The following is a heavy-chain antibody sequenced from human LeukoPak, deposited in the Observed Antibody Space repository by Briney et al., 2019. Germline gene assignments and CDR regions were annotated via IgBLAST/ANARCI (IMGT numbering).Heavy chain of an antibody. CDR1: GFTFNNYN. J-gene: IGHJ4*02. CDR2: ITSSGTYI. CDR3: ARDRSYYGSGIDY. V-gene: IGHV3-21*01. Sequence: PGGSLRLSCATSGFTFNNYNMNWVRQAPGRALEWVSSITSSGTYIFYADSVKGRFTISRDNAKNSLYLQMNSLRAEDTALYYCARDRSYYGSGIDYWGQGTLVTVSS. D-gene: IGHD3-10*01.